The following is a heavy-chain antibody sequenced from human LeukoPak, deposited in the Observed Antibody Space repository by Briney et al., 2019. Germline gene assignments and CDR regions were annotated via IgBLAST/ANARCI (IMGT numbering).Heavy chain of an antibody. D-gene: IGHD6-13*01. V-gene: IGHV4-4*07. J-gene: IGHJ4*02. CDR1: RGSISSYY. CDR2: IYTSGST. CDR3: ASLSSSWSTDY. Sequence: PETLSLTCTVSRGSISSYYCSWIRQPAGKGLEWIGRIYTSGSTNYNPSIKSRVTMSVDKSKNQFSLKLSSVTAADTAVYYCASLSSSWSTDYWGQGTLVTVSS.